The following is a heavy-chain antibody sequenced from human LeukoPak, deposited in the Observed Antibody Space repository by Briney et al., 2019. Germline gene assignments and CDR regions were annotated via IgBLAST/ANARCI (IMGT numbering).Heavy chain of an antibody. CDR2: IYSGGST. Sequence: GGALRLSCAASGFTVSSNYMSWVRPAPGKGLEGVSVIYSGGSTYYADSVKGRFTISRDNSRNTLYLQMNSLRAEDTAVYYCARGSGYYGSGSQTPNDWGQGTLVTVSS. J-gene: IGHJ4*02. V-gene: IGHV3-53*01. D-gene: IGHD3-10*01. CDR1: GFTVSSNY. CDR3: ARGSGYYGSGSQTPND.